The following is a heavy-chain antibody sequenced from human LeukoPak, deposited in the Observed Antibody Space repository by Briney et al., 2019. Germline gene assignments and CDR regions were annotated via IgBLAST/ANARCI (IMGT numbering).Heavy chain of an antibody. CDR1: GFTFSNYA. J-gene: IGHJ4*02. Sequence: PGGSLRLSCAASGFTFSNYAMSWVRQAPGKGLEWVSTISGSGGSTYYADSVKGRFTISRDNSKNTLSVQINSLRVEDTAIYYCAKDGIVGPTREFDYWGQGTLATVSS. CDR3: AKDGIVGPTREFDY. D-gene: IGHD1-26*01. V-gene: IGHV3-23*01. CDR2: ISGSGGST.